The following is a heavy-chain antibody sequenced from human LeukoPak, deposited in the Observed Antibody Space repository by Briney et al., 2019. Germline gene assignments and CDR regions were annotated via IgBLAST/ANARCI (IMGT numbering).Heavy chain of an antibody. J-gene: IGHJ5*02. CDR2: IYPGDSQT. CDR3: ARHSSASLYANWFDP. CDR1: GYSFTSYW. V-gene: IGHV5-51*01. Sequence: KSGESLKISCKGSGYSFTSYWIGWVRQMPGKGMEWMGIIYPGDSQTRYSPSFQGQVTFSADKSINTAYLQWSSLKASDTAMYYCARHSSASLYANWFDPWGQGTLVTVSS. D-gene: IGHD2-2*01.